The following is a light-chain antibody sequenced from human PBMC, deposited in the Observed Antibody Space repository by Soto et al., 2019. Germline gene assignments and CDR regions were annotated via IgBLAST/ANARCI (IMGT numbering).Light chain of an antibody. CDR3: QQLDTMPFS. V-gene: IGKV1-9*01. CDR2: EAS. J-gene: IGKJ5*01. Sequence: DIQLTQSPSLLSASIGHRVTITCRASHDISTFLRLYQQKPGKAPTLLIYEASTLQSGVPSRFSGSESGTEFAHTFSSRLPEDFAAYHCQQLDTMPFSFGEGTRL. CDR1: HDISTF.